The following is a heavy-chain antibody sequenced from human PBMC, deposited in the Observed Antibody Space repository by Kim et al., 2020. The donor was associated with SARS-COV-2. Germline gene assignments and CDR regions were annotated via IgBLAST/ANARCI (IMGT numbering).Heavy chain of an antibody. D-gene: IGHD6-13*01. J-gene: IGHJ6*02. CDR1: GYTFTSYD. V-gene: IGHV1-8*01. CDR3: ARGRYDGTGYSSSWSYYYYYGMDV. Sequence: ASVKVSCKASGYTFTSYDINWVRQATGQGLEWMGWMNPNSGNTGYAQKFQGRVTMTRNTSISTAYMELSSLRSEDTAVYYCARGRYDGTGYSSSWSYYYYYGMDVWGQGTTVTVSS. CDR2: MNPNSGNT.